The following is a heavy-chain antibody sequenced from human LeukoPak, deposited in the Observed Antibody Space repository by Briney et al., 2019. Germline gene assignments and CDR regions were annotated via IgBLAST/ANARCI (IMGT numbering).Heavy chain of an antibody. Sequence: PGGSLRLSCAASGFTFSSYSMNWVRQAPGKGLEWVSIIFGNGDTTYYADSVKGRFTISRDNSKNTLYLQMNSLRAEDTAVYYCAKNSYGSGSQSSAYYYYMDVWGKGTTVTIFS. CDR1: GFTFSSYS. D-gene: IGHD3-10*01. CDR2: IFGNGDTT. V-gene: IGHV3-23*01. CDR3: AKNSYGSGSQSSAYYYYMDV. J-gene: IGHJ6*03.